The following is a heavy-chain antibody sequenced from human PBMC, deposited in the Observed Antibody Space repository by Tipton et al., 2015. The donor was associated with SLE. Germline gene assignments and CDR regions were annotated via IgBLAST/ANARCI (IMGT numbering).Heavy chain of an antibody. Sequence: TLSLTCAVYGGSFSGYYWSWIRQPPGKGLEWIGYIYYSGSTNYNPSLKSRVTISVDTSKNQFSLKLSSVTAADTAVYYCASSLIVADAGDAFDIWGQGTMVTVSS. CDR1: GGSFSGYY. V-gene: IGHV4-59*01. D-gene: IGHD5-12*01. CDR2: IYYSGST. J-gene: IGHJ3*02. CDR3: ASSLIVADAGDAFDI.